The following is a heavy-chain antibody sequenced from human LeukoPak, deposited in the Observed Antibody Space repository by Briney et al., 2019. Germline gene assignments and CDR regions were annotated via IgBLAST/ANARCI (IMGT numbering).Heavy chain of an antibody. Sequence: GGSLRLSCAASGFTFSSYAMHWVRQAPGKGLEWVAVISYDGSNKYYADSVKGRFTISRDNSKNTLYLQMNSLRAEDTAVYYCAKRRRAVAGTGYYYYMDVWGKGTTVTISS. D-gene: IGHD6-19*01. J-gene: IGHJ6*03. CDR2: ISYDGSNK. V-gene: IGHV3-30*04. CDR1: GFTFSSYA. CDR3: AKRRRAVAGTGYYYYMDV.